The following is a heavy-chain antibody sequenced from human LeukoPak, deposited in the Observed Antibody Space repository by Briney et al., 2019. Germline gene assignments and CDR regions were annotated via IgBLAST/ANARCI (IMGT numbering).Heavy chain of an antibody. Sequence: PSETLSLTCIVSGGSISSYYWSWIRQAAGKGLEWIGRISTSGTTNYNPSLKSRVTMSVDKSKNQFSLRLYSVTAADTAVYYCARSGRVAENYYYYGMDVWGQGTTVTVSS. J-gene: IGHJ6*02. D-gene: IGHD6-19*01. CDR2: ISTSGTT. CDR3: ARSGRVAENYYYYGMDV. V-gene: IGHV4-4*07. CDR1: GGSISSYY.